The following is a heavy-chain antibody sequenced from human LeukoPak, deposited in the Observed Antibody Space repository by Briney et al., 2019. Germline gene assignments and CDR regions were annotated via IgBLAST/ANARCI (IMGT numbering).Heavy chain of an antibody. Sequence: ASVKVSCKASGYTFTSYYMHWVRQAPGQGLEGMGIINPSGGSTSYAQKFQGRVTMTRDMSTSTVYMELSSLRSEDTAVYYCARSGIDNWFDPWGQGTLVTVSS. CDR2: INPSGGST. CDR1: GYTFTSYY. J-gene: IGHJ5*02. CDR3: ARSGIDNWFDP. V-gene: IGHV1-46*01. D-gene: IGHD1-14*01.